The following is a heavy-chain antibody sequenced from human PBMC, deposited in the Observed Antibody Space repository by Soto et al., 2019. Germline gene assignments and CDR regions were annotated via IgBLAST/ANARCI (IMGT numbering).Heavy chain of an antibody. V-gene: IGHV3-23*01. CDR2: ISGSGGST. CDR3: AKDGYYDFWSGYSPLWYYYYMDV. Sequence: PGGSLRLSCAASGFTFSSYAMSWVRQAPGKGLEWVSAISGSGGSTYYADSVKGRFTISRDNSKNTLYLQINSLRAEDTAVYYCAKDGYYDFWSGYSPLWYYYYMDVWGKGTTVTVSS. J-gene: IGHJ6*03. CDR1: GFTFSSYA. D-gene: IGHD3-3*01.